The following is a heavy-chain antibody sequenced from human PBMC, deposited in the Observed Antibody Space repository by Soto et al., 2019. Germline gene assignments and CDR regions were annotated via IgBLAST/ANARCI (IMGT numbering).Heavy chain of an antibody. Sequence: SETLSLTCSVSGGSISGFPWIWIRQPPGKGLEWVGYIYHTGRTNYNPSLKSRLTISLDMSRNQFSLQLTSVTAADTALYYCAGVSNEYGGNGAFDYWGLGTLVTVSS. CDR2: IYHTGRT. D-gene: IGHD4-17*01. J-gene: IGHJ4*02. CDR3: AGVSNEYGGNGAFDY. V-gene: IGHV4-59*01. CDR1: GGSISGFP.